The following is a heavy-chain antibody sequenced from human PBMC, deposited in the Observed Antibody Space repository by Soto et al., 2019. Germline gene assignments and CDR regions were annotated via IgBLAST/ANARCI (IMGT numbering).Heavy chain of an antibody. CDR1: GFTFSDYW. CDR2: IKYDGAEK. D-gene: IGHD3-10*01. CDR3: ARDGVAPGLYFDY. V-gene: IGHV3-7*05. J-gene: IGHJ4*02. Sequence: GGSLGLSCAASGFTFSDYWMNWVRQAPGKGLEWVASIKYDGAEKSYVDSVKGRFTISRDNPKNSVYLQMASLRAEDTAVYYCARDGVAPGLYFDYWGQGTPVTVSS.